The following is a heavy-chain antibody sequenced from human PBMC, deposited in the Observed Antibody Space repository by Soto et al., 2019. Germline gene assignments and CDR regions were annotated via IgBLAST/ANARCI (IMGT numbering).Heavy chain of an antibody. CDR2: FDPEDGET. V-gene: IGHV1-24*01. D-gene: IGHD3-10*01. Sequence: ASVKVSCKVSGYTLTELSMHWVRQAPGKGLEWMGGFDPEDGETIYAQKFQGRVTITEDTSTDTAYMELSSLRSEDTAVYYCARAMVRGALDYWGEGTLVTVSS. J-gene: IGHJ4*02. CDR1: GYTLTELS. CDR3: ARAMVRGALDY.